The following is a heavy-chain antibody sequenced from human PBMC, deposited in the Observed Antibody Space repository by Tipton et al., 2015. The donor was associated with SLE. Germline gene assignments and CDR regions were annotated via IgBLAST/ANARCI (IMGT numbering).Heavy chain of an antibody. CDR1: GGSISSSPYF. CDR3: ARHKGVAEAAYNVMDV. J-gene: IGHJ6*02. Sequence: TLSLTCTVSGGSISSSPYFWGWIRQPPGKGLEWIRSIYFSGSTYSNPSLKNRVTISADTSKNQVSLKLSSVTAADTAVYYCARHKGVAEAAYNVMDVWGQVTTVTVSS. D-gene: IGHD6-19*01. CDR2: IYFSGST. V-gene: IGHV4-39*07.